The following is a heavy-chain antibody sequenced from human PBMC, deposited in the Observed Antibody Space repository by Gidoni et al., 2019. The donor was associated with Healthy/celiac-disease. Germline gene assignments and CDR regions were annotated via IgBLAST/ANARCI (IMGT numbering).Heavy chain of an antibody. V-gene: IGHV1-46*01. J-gene: IGHJ4*02. CDR3: ARDLGGSYHDY. CDR2: INPRGGTT. CDR1: GYVFTTYY. D-gene: IGHD1-26*01. Sequence: QVQLVQSGAEVKKPGASVTVSCKASGYVFTTYYIHWVRQAPGQGLEWMGVINPRGGTTTYAQRFQGRGTMTRDTSTSTVYMELSSLRSEDTAFYYCARDLGGSYHDYWGQGTLVTVSS.